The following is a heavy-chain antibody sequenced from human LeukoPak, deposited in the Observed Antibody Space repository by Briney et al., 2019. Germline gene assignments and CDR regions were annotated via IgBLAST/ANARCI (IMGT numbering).Heavy chain of an antibody. V-gene: IGHV4-38-2*02. J-gene: IGHJ4*02. CDR1: GYSISSGYY. CDR3: ASTITVTTDY. Sequence: SETLSLTCTVSGYSISSGYYWGWIRQPPGKGLEWIGSIYHSGSVYFNPPLKSRVTISVDTSNNQFSLKLSSVTAADTAVYYCASTITVTTDYWGQGTLVTVSS. CDR2: IYHSGSV. D-gene: IGHD4-17*01.